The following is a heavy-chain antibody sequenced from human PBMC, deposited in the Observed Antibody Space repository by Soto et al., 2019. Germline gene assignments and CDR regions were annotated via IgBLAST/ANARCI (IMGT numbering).Heavy chain of an antibody. V-gene: IGHV4-59*01. CDR3: ARRGYCSDNSCYDY. CDR1: GGSITSYY. J-gene: IGHJ4*02. D-gene: IGHD2-15*01. CDR2: IYYSGSS. Sequence: SETLSLTCTVSGGSITSYYWSWIRQPPGKGLEWIGYIYYSGSSNYNPSLKSRVTISVDTSKNQFSLKLSSVTAADTAVYYCARRGYCSDNSCYDYWGQGTLVTVSS.